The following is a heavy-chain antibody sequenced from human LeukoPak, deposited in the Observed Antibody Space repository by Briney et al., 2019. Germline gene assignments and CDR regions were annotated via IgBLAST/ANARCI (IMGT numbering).Heavy chain of an antibody. CDR1: GFTFSSYS. CDR2: ISSSSSYI. J-gene: IGHJ4*02. V-gene: IGHV3-21*01. CDR3: ARALEYYGSGSYVDI. Sequence: PGGSLRLSCAASGFTFSSYSMNWVRQAPGKGLEWVSSISSSSSYIYYADSVKGRFTISRDNAKNPLYLQMNSLRAEDTAVYYCARALEYYGSGSYVDIWGQGTLVTVSS. D-gene: IGHD3-10*01.